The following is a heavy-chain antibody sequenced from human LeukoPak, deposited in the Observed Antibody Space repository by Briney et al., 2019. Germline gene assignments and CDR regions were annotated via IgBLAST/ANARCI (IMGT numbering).Heavy chain of an antibody. CDR3: ARYFAREFTIDY. CDR2: ISSSSNII. D-gene: IGHD3-10*01. V-gene: IGHV3-48*01. Sequence: GGSLRLSCAASGFTFSNYNMNWVRQPPGEGLQWVSYISSSSNIIYYADSVKGRFTISRDNAKNSLFLQMNSLRAEDTAVYYCARYFAREFTIDYWGQGTLVTVSS. J-gene: IGHJ4*02. CDR1: GFTFSNYN.